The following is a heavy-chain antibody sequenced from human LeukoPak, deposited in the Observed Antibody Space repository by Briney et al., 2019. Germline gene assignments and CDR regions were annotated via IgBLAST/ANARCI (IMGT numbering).Heavy chain of an antibody. V-gene: IGHV3-74*01. CDR2: IASDGSST. J-gene: IGHJ4*02. CDR3: ARGRPHGNDY. Sequence: QPGGSLRLSCAASGFTFCSYWMNWVRQAPGKGLVWVSRIASDGSSTTYADSVKGRFSISRDNAKNTLYLQMNSLRVEDTAVYYCARGRPHGNDYWGQGTLVTVSS. D-gene: IGHD4-23*01. CDR1: GFTFCSYW.